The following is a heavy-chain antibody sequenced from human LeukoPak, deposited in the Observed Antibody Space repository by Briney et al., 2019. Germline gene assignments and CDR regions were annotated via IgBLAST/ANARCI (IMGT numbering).Heavy chain of an antibody. Sequence: PGGSLRLSCAASGFTFSSYAMSWVRQAPGKGLEWVSGISGGGGSTYYADSVKGRFTISRDNSKNTPFLQMNSLRAEDPAVYYCAKDLGSSGYSDPFDYWGQGTLVTVSS. J-gene: IGHJ4*02. CDR1: GFTFSSYA. V-gene: IGHV3-23*01. CDR2: ISGGGGST. D-gene: IGHD3-22*01. CDR3: AKDLGSSGYSDPFDY.